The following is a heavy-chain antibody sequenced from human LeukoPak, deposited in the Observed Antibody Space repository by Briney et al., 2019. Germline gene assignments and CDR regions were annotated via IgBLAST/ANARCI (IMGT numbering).Heavy chain of an antibody. CDR2: TYYRSKWYN. D-gene: IGHD3-3*01. CDR1: GDSVSSNSAA. CDR3: ARDSWPYAWIFGGRSGNWFDP. V-gene: IGHV6-1*01. Sequence: SQTLSLTCAISGDSVSSNSAAWNWIRQSPSRGLEWLGRTYYRSKWYNDYAVSVKSRITINPDTSKNQFSPQLNSVTPEDTAVYYCARDSWPYAWIFGGRSGNWFDPWGQGTLVTVSS. J-gene: IGHJ5*02.